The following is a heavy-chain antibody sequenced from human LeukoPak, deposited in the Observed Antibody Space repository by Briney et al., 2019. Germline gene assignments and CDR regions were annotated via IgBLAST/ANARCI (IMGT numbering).Heavy chain of an antibody. D-gene: IGHD6-19*01. CDR1: GYTFTSCG. Sequence: VASVKVSCKASGYTFTSCGISWVRQAPGQGLEWMGWISAYNGNTNYAQKLQGRVTMTTDTSTSTAYMELRSLRSDDTAVYYCARAHSSGWYYEGGYDYWGQGTLVTVSS. V-gene: IGHV1-18*01. CDR3: ARAHSSGWYYEGGYDY. CDR2: ISAYNGNT. J-gene: IGHJ4*02.